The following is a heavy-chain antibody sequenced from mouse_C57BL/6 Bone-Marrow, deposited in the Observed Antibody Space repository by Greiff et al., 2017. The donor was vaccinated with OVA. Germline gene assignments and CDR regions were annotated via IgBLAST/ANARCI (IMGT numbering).Heavy chain of an antibody. D-gene: IGHD1-1*01. Sequence: EVQLQQSGAELVRPGASVKLSCTASGFNIKDDYMPWVKQRPEKGLEWIGWFDPENGDNEYASKFPGKATITADTSANTAYRQLSSLTSEDTGVYYCILDYGSSPFYWYFDVWGTGTTVTVSS. V-gene: IGHV14-4*01. CDR1: GFNIKDDY. CDR3: ILDYGSSPFYWYFDV. J-gene: IGHJ1*03. CDR2: FDPENGDN.